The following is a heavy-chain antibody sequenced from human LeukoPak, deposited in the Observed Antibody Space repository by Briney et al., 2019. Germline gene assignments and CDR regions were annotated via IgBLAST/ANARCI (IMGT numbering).Heavy chain of an antibody. CDR2: INTNTGNP. Sequence: ASVTVSCRASGYTFTNYAMNWVRQAPGQGLEWMGWINTNTGNPTYAQGFTGRFVFSLDTSVSTAYLQISSLKAEDTAVYYCARVGYYGSGSYEDYWGQGTLVTVSS. CDR3: ARVGYYGSGSYEDY. CDR1: GYTFTNYA. D-gene: IGHD3-10*01. V-gene: IGHV7-4-1*02. J-gene: IGHJ4*02.